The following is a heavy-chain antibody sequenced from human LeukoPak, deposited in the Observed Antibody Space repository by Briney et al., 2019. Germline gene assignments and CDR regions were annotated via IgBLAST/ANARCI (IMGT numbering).Heavy chain of an antibody. J-gene: IGHJ4*02. D-gene: IGHD2-15*01. CDR1: GFTFDDYT. V-gene: IGHV3-43*01. CDR3: AKDMGCSGGSCSFHFDY. Sequence: PGGSLRLSCAASGFTFDDYTMQWVRQAPGKGLEWVSLISWDGGSTYYADSVKGRFTISRDNSKNSLYLQMNSLRTEDTALYYCAKDMGCSGGSCSFHFDYWGQGTLVTVSS. CDR2: ISWDGGST.